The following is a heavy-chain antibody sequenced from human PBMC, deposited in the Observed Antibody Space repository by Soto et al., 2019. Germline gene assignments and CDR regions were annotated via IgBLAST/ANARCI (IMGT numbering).Heavy chain of an antibody. CDR2: IYYSGST. CDR1: GGCISSGDYY. CDR3: ARGFRLFDY. V-gene: IGHV4-30-4*01. Sequence: PSETLSLTCTVSGGCISSGDYYRSWIRQPPGKGLEWIGYIYYSGSTYYNPSLKSRVTISVDTSKNQFSLKLSSVTAADTAVYYCARGFRLFDYWGQGPLVTVSS. J-gene: IGHJ4*02.